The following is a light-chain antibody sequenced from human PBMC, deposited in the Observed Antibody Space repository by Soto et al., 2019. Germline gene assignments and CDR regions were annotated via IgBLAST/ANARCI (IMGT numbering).Light chain of an antibody. CDR1: QTVRNN. Sequence: EFVLTQSPGTLSLSPGERATLSCRASQTVRNNYLAWYQQKPGQAPRLLIDGASTRATAIPHRFSGSGSGKEFTLTLSSLQYEEFAVYYCKKYDNWPITFGQGTRLEIK. J-gene: IGKJ5*01. CDR2: GAS. CDR3: KKYDNWPIT. V-gene: IGKV3-15*01.